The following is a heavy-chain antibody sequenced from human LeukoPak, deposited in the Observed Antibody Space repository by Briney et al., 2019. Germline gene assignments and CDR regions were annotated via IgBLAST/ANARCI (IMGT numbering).Heavy chain of an antibody. D-gene: IGHD2-15*01. CDR3: AKDGYCSGGSCYPYPLDY. V-gene: IGHV3-23*01. Sequence: PGGSLRLSCAASGFTFSSYAMSWVRQAPGKGLEWVSAISGSGGSTYYADSVKGRFTISRDNSKNTLYLQMNSLRAEDTAVYYCAKDGYCSGGSCYPYPLDYWGQGTLVTVSS. J-gene: IGHJ4*02. CDR2: ISGSGGST. CDR1: GFTFSSYA.